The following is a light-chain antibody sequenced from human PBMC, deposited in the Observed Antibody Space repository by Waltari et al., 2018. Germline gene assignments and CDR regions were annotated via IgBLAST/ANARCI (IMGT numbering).Light chain of an antibody. V-gene: IGKV1-33*01. Sequence: DLQMTQSPSSLSASLGDRVTITCQASQDISVFLNWYQQKPGEAPNLLIYDASILQAGVPSRFSGGGSGTDFTLTISSLQPEDVATYYCQQYDDLPPFTFGPGTKVDLK. J-gene: IGKJ3*01. CDR1: QDISVF. CDR2: DAS. CDR3: QQYDDLPPFT.